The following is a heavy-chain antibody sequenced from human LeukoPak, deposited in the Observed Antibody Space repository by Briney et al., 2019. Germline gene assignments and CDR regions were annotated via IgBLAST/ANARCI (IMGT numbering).Heavy chain of an antibody. CDR3: ARGGYYYDAFDI. Sequence: GASVKVSCKASGYTFTSYGISWVRQAPGQGLEWMGWISAYNGNTNYAQKFQGRVTMTRNTSISTAYMELSSLRSEDTAVYYCARGGYYYDAFDIWGQGTMVTVSS. CDR2: ISAYNGNT. CDR1: GYTFTSYG. V-gene: IGHV1-18*01. D-gene: IGHD3-10*01. J-gene: IGHJ3*02.